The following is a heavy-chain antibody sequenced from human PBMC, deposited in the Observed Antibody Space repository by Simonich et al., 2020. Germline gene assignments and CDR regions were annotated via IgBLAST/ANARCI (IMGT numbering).Heavy chain of an antibody. CDR2: ISRAHSKT. CDR1: GYTFTSYG. D-gene: IGHD2-15*01. CDR3: ARASRGTWWYYYFDY. V-gene: IGHV1-18*01. Sequence: QVQLVQSGAEVKKPGASVKVSCTASGYTFTSYGISWVGKAPGQRLEWMDMISRAHSKTNYAQKLKGRVTRTTDKSTSTAYMELRSMRSDDPAVYYCARASRGTWWYYYFDYWGQGTLVTVSS. J-gene: IGHJ4*02.